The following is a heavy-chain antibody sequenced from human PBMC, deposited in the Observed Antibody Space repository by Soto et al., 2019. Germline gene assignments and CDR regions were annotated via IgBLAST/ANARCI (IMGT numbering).Heavy chain of an antibody. V-gene: IGHV4-59*01. J-gene: IGHJ6*02. CDR1: GGSISSYY. D-gene: IGHD6-13*01. CDR2: IYYSGST. Sequence: PSETLSLTCTVSGGSISSYYWSWIRQPPGKGLEWFGYIYYSGSTNYNPSLKSRVTISVDTSKNQFSLKLSSVTAADTAVYYCARGQGKQQPVRYRYYYYGMDVWGQGTTVTVSS. CDR3: ARGQGKQQPVRYRYYYYGMDV.